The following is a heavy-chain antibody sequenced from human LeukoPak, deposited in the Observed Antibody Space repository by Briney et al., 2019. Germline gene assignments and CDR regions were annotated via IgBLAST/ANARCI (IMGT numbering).Heavy chain of an antibody. Sequence: PGGSLRLSCAASGFTFSSYAMSWVRQAPGKGLEWVSAISGSGGSTYYADSVKGRFTISRDNSKNTLYLQMNSLRAEDTAVYYCAKDPSGGVATTPLDYWGQGTLVTVSS. D-gene: IGHD5-12*01. CDR3: AKDPSGGVATTPLDY. CDR1: GFTFSSYA. J-gene: IGHJ4*02. V-gene: IGHV3-23*01. CDR2: ISGSGGST.